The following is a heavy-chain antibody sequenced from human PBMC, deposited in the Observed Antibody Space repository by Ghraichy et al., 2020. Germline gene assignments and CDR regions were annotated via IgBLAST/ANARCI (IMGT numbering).Heavy chain of an antibody. J-gene: IGHJ6*02. CDR2: ISGSGGST. CDR3: ANAIPGYSSCWYVLSEPYYYNHYGMDV. CDR1: GFTFSSYA. Sequence: GSLRLSCAASGFTFSSYAMSWVRQAPGKGLEWVSAISGSGGSTYYADSVKGRFTISRDNSKNTLYLQMNSLRAEDTAVYYCANAIPGYSSCWYVLSEPYYYNHYGMDVGGQGTTVTGSS. D-gene: IGHD6-13*01. V-gene: IGHV3-23*01.